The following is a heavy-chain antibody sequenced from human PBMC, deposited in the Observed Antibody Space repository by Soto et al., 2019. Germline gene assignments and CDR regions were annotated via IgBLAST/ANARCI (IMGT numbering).Heavy chain of an antibody. Sequence: GSLRLSCAASGFTFSSYAMHWVRQAPGKGLEWVAVISYDGSNKYYADSVKGRVTMTRDTSLSTVYMTLTRLTSDDTAVYYCARDLAKGGGSAGFDYWGQGTLVTVSS. CDR3: ARDLAKGGGSAGFDY. J-gene: IGHJ4*02. D-gene: IGHD1-26*01. V-gene: IGHV3-30-3*01. CDR2: ISYDGSNK. CDR1: GFTFSSYA.